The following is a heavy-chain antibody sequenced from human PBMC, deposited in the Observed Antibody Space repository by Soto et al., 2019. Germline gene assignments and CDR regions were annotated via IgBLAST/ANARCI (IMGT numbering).Heavy chain of an antibody. V-gene: IGHV1-24*01. J-gene: IGHJ6*02. Sequence: ASVRISCRVAGCMLPELSFHWSRQATGKGLEWMGGFDPEDGETIYAQKFQGRVTMTEDTSTDTAYMELSSLRSEDTAVYYCARDGETNAGYGSGSYYPSPNYFYGMDVWGQGTTVTVSS. D-gene: IGHD3-10*01. CDR2: FDPEDGET. CDR1: GCMLPELS. CDR3: ARDGETNAGYGSGSYYPSPNYFYGMDV.